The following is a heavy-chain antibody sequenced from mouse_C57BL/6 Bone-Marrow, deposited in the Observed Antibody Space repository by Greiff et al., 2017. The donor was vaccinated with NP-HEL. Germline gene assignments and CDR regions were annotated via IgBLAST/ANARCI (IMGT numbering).Heavy chain of an antibody. J-gene: IGHJ3*01. D-gene: IGHD1-1*01. CDR2: IYPSDSET. Sequence: QVQLKPPGAELVRPGSSVKLSCKASGYTFTSYWMDWVKQRPGQGLEWIGNIYPSDSETHYNQKFKDKATLTVDKSSSTAYMQLSSLTSEDSAVYYCARRYYGSSSPFAYWGQGTLVTVSA. V-gene: IGHV1-61*01. CDR3: ARRYYGSSSPFAY. CDR1: GYTFTSYW.